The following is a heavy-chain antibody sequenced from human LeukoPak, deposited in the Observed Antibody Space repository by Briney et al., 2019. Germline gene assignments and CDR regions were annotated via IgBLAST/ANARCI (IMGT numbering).Heavy chain of an antibody. CDR3: AKDQEGGAGTGRFDY. CDR2: ISGSGGST. D-gene: IGHD6-13*01. CDR1: GFTFSSYS. Sequence: GGSLRLSCAASGFTFSSYSMNWVRQAPGKGLEWVSAISGSGGSTYYADSVKGRFTISRDNSKNTLYLQMNSLRAEDTAVYYCAKDQEGGAGTGRFDYWGQGTLVTVSS. J-gene: IGHJ4*02. V-gene: IGHV3-23*01.